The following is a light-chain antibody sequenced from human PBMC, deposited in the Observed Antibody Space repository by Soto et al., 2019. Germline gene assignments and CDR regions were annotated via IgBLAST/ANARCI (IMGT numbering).Light chain of an antibody. V-gene: IGLV1-40*01. CDR3: QSYDSSLSGYVV. CDR2: GNS. Sequence: QSVLTQPPSVSGAPGQRVTISCTGSSSNSGAGYDVHWYQQLPGTAHKLLIYGNSNRPSGVPDRFSGSKSGTSASLAITGLQAEDEADYYCQSYDSSLSGYVVFGGGTKLTVL. J-gene: IGLJ2*01. CDR1: SSNSGAGYD.